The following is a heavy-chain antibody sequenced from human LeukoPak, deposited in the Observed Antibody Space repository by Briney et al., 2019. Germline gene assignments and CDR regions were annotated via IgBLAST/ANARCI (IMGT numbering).Heavy chain of an antibody. J-gene: IGHJ4*02. D-gene: IGHD6-19*01. Sequence: GGSLRLSCAASRFTFSNNAMSCVRQVPGKGREWVSTISGSGGSTFYADPLKGRFSISPDNSKNALFLQMKSLRAEDTGVYYCAKERGYTSGLGTLNYWGQGTLVTVS. V-gene: IGHV3-23*01. CDR1: RFTFSNNA. CDR2: ISGSGGST. CDR3: AKERGYTSGLGTLNY.